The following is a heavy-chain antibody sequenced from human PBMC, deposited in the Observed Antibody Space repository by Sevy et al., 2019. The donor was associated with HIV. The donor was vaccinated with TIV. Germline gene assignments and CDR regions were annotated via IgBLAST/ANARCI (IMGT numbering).Heavy chain of an antibody. D-gene: IGHD2-2*01. CDR1: GVTFSSHW. J-gene: IGHJ4*02. V-gene: IGHV3-74*01. CDR2: INSDGSST. CDR3: ARGGRPAGFDY. Sequence: GGSLRLSCAASGVTFSSHWMHWVRQTPGKGLVWVSRINSDGSSTSYADSVKGRFTISRDNAKNTLYLQMNSLSAEDTAVYFCARGGRPAGFDYRGQGTLVTVSS.